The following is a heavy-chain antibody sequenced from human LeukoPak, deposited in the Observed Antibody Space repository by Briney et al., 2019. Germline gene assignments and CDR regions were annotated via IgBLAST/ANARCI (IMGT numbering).Heavy chain of an antibody. V-gene: IGHV3-23*01. CDR1: GFTFTSYA. Sequence: GGSLRLSCAASGFTFTSYAMSWVRQAPGKGLEWVSAITGSGGTTYYADFVKGRFTISRDNSKNTLYLQMNGLRVEDTAVYCCAKMQGYFDYWGQGTLVTVSS. J-gene: IGHJ4*02. CDR2: ITGSGGTT. CDR3: AKMQGYFDY.